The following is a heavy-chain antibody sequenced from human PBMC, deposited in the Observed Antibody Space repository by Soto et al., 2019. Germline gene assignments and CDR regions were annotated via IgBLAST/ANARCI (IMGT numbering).Heavy chain of an antibody. V-gene: IGHV4-34*01. Sequence: SETLSLTCAVYGGSFSGYYWSWIRQPPGKGLEWIGEINHSGSTNYNPSLKSRVTISVDTSKNQFSLKLSSVTAADTAVYYCARGLHSGYDSKHFDYWGQGTLVTVSS. J-gene: IGHJ4*02. D-gene: IGHD5-12*01. CDR2: INHSGST. CDR1: GGSFSGYY. CDR3: ARGLHSGYDSKHFDY.